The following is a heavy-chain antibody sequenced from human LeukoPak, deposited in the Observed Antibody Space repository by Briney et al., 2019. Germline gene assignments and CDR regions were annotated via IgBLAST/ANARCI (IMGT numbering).Heavy chain of an antibody. V-gene: IGHV1-2*02. CDR3: ARGGDGYNHFDY. CDR2: INPNSGGT. CDR1: GYTFTGYY. J-gene: IGHJ4*02. Sequence: ASVKVSCKASGYTFTGYYMHWVRQAPGQGLEWMGWINPNSGGTNYAQKFQGRVTMTRDTSTSTVYMELSSLRSEDTAVYYCARGGDGYNHFDYWGQGTLVTVSS. D-gene: IGHD5-24*01.